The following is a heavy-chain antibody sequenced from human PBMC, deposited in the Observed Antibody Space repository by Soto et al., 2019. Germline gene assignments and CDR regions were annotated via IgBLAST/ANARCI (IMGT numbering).Heavy chain of an antibody. CDR1: GYTFTSYA. CDR2: INAGNGNT. D-gene: IGHD2-2*01. V-gene: IGHV1-3*01. CDR3: SVVVPARAFDI. Sequence: ASVKVSCKASGYTFTSYAMHWVRQAPGQRLEWMGWINAGNGNTKYSQKFQGRVTITRDTSASTAYMELSSLRSEDTAVYYCSVVVPARAFDIWGQGTMVTVSS. J-gene: IGHJ3*02.